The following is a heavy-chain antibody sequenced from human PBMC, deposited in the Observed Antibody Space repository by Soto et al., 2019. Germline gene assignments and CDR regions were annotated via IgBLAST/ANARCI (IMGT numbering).Heavy chain of an antibody. CDR1: GGTFSSYC. J-gene: IGHJ5*02. CDR2: IIPLFGIT. Sequence: ASVKVSCKASGGTFSSYCISWMLQAPGRGLEWMGGIIPLFGITNYAQKFRGRVTVTADESTSTVYMELRSLRFEDTAVYYCARAHGSSWYNWFDPWGQGTLVTV. V-gene: IGHV1-69*13. D-gene: IGHD6-13*01. CDR3: ARAHGSSWYNWFDP.